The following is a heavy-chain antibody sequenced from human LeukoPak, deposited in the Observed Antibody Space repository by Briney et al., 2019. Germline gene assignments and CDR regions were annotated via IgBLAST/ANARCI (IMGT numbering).Heavy chain of an antibody. CDR3: ARGMRRYFDY. J-gene: IGHJ4*02. Sequence: PSETLSLTCAVYGGSFSGYYWSWIRQPPGKGLEWIGEINHSGSTNYNPSLKSRVTISVDTSKNQFPLKLSSVTAADTAVYYCARGMRRYFDYWGQGTLVTVSS. CDR1: GGSFSGYY. CDR2: INHSGST. V-gene: IGHV4-34*01.